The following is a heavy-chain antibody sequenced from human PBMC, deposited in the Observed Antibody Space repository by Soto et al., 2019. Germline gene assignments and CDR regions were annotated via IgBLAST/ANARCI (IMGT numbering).Heavy chain of an antibody. CDR1: GFIFNNYW. V-gene: IGHV3-74*01. Sequence: EVQMVESGGGLVQPGGSLRLSCAASGFIFNNYWMHWVRQVPGKGLMWVSRIQSDGSSIDYADSVKGRFTISRDNAKNTVYLQMNSLRVEDTAVYYCARIGGIEHWGQGTLVTVSS. CDR3: ARIGGIEH. J-gene: IGHJ4*02. D-gene: IGHD2-21*01. CDR2: IQSDGSSI.